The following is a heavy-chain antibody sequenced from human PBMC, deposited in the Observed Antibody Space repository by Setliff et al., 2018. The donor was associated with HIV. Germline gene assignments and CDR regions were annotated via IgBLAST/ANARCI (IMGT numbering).Heavy chain of an antibody. J-gene: IGHJ4*02. CDR2: ISPYNGHT. V-gene: IGHV1-18*01. D-gene: IGHD2-8*01. CDR1: GVTFTADP. CDR3: ARGYCTNGVCQSFDY. Sequence: ASVKVSCKASGVTFTADPITWVRQAPGQGLEWMGWISPYNGHTNYAQKVQGRVTMTRDTFTSTAYMELRSLRSDDTAVYYCARGYCTNGVCQSFDYWGQGTLVTVSS.